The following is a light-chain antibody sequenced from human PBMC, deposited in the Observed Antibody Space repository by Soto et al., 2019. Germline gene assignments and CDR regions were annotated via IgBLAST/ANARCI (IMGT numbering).Light chain of an antibody. CDR2: RND. Sequence: SVLTQPPSASGTPGQRVTISCSGSSSNIGSNYVYWYQQLPGMAPKLLIYRNDQRPSGVPDRLSGSKSGTSASLAISGLRSEDEADYYCAAWDDTLSGVVFGGGTKLTVL. CDR3: AAWDDTLSGVV. J-gene: IGLJ2*01. V-gene: IGLV1-47*01. CDR1: SSNIGSNY.